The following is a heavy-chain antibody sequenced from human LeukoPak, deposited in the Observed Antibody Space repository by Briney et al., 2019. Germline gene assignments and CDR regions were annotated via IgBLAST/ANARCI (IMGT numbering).Heavy chain of an antibody. CDR1: GFTVSSNC. J-gene: IGHJ4*02. CDR2: IDSVGST. D-gene: IGHD6-19*01. V-gene: IGHV3-66*01. CDR3: ARDGGSGWYDY. Sequence: GGSLRLSCAAYGFTVSSNCITSVRQAPGGGLEWVSLIDSVGSTLYADSVKGRFSISRDNSRNTLYLQMSSLRDGDTAVYYCARDGGSGWYDYWGQGTLVTVSS.